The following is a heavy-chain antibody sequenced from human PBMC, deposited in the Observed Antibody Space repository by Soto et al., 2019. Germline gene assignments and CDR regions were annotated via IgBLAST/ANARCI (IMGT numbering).Heavy chain of an antibody. Sequence: SETLSLTCTVSGGSISRYYWSWIRQPPGKGLEWIGYIYYSGSTNYNPSLKSRVTISVDTSKNQFSLKLSSVTAADTAVYYCARDPGYYVFLSGYPPRYYGMDFWGQGTTVTVSS. CDR1: GGSISRYY. D-gene: IGHD3-3*01. V-gene: IGHV4-59*01. CDR3: ARDPGYYVFLSGYPPRYYGMDF. J-gene: IGHJ6*02. CDR2: IYYSGST.